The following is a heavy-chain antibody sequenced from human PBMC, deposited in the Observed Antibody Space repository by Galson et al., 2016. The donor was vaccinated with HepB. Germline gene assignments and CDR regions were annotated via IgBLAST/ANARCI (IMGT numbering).Heavy chain of an antibody. CDR3: AKEGAPDTTMAKLDY. CDR2: ISFSGVST. D-gene: IGHD5-18*01. CDR1: GFTFSLYA. Sequence: SLRLSCAASGFTFSLYAMSWVRQAPGKGLEWVSSISFSGVSTYYADSVQGRLTISRDNSKNTLYLQMNGLRAEDTAVYYCAKEGAPDTTMAKLDYWGQGTLVTVSS. V-gene: IGHV3-23*01. J-gene: IGHJ4*02.